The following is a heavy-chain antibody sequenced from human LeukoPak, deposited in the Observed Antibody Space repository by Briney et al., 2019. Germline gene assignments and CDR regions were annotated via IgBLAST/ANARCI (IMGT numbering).Heavy chain of an antibody. Sequence: GGSLRLSCAASGFTFSSYGMHWVRQAPGKGLEWVAVISYDGSNKYYADSVKGRFTISRDNSKNTLYLQMNSLRAEDTAVYYCAKVRHYYDSSGYYSHAFDIWGQGTMVTVSS. CDR3: AKVRHYYDSSGYYSHAFDI. CDR2: ISYDGSNK. D-gene: IGHD3-22*01. V-gene: IGHV3-30*18. J-gene: IGHJ3*02. CDR1: GFTFSSYG.